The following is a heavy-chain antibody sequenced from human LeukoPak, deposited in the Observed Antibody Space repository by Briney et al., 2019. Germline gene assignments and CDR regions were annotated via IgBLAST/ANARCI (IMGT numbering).Heavy chain of an antibody. J-gene: IGHJ4*02. CDR3: ARVVAADGYTYDY. CDR1: GFTFSDHY. Sequence: GGSLRLSCAASGFTFSDHYMDWVRKAPGKGLEWVGRTRNKARSYTTEYAASVKGRFTISRDDSKNSLYLQMNSLKTEDTAVFYRARVVAADGYTYDYWGQGTLVTVSS. V-gene: IGHV3-72*01. CDR2: TRNKARSYTT. D-gene: IGHD6-13*01.